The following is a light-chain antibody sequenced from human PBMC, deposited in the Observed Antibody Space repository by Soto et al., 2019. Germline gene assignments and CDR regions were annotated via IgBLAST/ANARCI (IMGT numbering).Light chain of an antibody. CDR3: GTWDNSLSTGGV. CDR1: TSNIGNHH. V-gene: IGLV1-51*01. Sequence: QSVLTQPPSVSAAPGQRVTISCSGSTSNIGNHHVSWYQQLPGTAPQLLIYDNDRRPPGIPDRFSGSKSGTSATLGITGLQAGDEADYYCGTWDNSLSTGGVFGGGTKLTVL. CDR2: DND. J-gene: IGLJ3*02.